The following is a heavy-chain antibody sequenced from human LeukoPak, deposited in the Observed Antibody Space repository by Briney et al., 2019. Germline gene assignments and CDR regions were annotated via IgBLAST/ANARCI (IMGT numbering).Heavy chain of an antibody. Sequence: SETLSLTCAVYGGSFSGYYWSWIRQPPGKGLEWIGEINHSGSTNYNPSLKSRVTISVDTSKNQFSLKLSSVTAADTAVYYCARDIPDSSGYYYVSHYFDYWGQGTLVTVSS. CDR2: INHSGST. CDR1: GGSFSGYY. J-gene: IGHJ4*02. V-gene: IGHV4-34*01. D-gene: IGHD3-22*01. CDR3: ARDIPDSSGYYYVSHYFDY.